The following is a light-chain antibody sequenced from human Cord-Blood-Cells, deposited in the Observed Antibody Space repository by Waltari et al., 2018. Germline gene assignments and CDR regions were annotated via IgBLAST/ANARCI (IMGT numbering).Light chain of an antibody. CDR2: DTS. Sequence: QAVVTQEPSLTVSPGGTVTLPCGSSTGAGTSGHYPYWFQQKPGQAPRTLIYDTSNKHSWTPARFSGSLLGGKAALTLSGAQPEDEAEYYCLLSYSGARPVVFGGGTKLTVL. J-gene: IGLJ2*01. V-gene: IGLV7-46*01. CDR1: TGAGTSGHY. CDR3: LLSYSGARPVV.